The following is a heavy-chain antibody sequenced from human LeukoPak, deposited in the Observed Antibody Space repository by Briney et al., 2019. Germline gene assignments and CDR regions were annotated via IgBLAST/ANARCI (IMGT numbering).Heavy chain of an antibody. CDR1: GGSISSGSYY. V-gene: IGHV4-61*02. D-gene: IGHD2-2*02. Sequence: PSQTLSLTCTVSGGSISSGSYYWSWIRQPAGKGLEWIGRIYTSGSTNYNPSLKSRVTMSVDTSKNQFSLKLSSVTAADTAVYYCARDKYCSSTSCYTEYYFDYWGQGTLVTVSS. J-gene: IGHJ4*02. CDR3: ARDKYCSSTSCYTEYYFDY. CDR2: IYTSGST.